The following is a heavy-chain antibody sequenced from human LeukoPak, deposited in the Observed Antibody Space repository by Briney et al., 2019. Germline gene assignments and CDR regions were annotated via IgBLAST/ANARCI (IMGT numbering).Heavy chain of an antibody. J-gene: IGHJ4*02. Sequence: PGGSLRLSCTASGFTFTTYWMSWVRQAPGKGLGWVAKINQDGSEKDYVDSVKGRFTISRDNAKNSVYVQMNSLRPEDTAVYYCATGARGKNWGQGTLVTVPS. CDR1: GFTFTTYW. CDR2: INQDGSEK. V-gene: IGHV3-7*01. CDR3: ATGARGKN.